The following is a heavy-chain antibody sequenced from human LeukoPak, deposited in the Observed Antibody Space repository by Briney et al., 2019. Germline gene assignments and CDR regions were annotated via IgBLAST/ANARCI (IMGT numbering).Heavy chain of an antibody. J-gene: IGHJ2*01. Sequence: GGSLRLSCAASGFTFSSYWMHWVRQAPGKGLVWVSRINSDGSSTSYADSVKGRFTISRDNATNTLYLQMNSLRAEDAAVYYCARDSYYYDSSGYYHPIRYFDLWGRGTLVTVSS. CDR2: INSDGSST. CDR3: ARDSYYYDSSGYYHPIRYFDL. CDR1: GFTFSSYW. D-gene: IGHD3-22*01. V-gene: IGHV3-74*01.